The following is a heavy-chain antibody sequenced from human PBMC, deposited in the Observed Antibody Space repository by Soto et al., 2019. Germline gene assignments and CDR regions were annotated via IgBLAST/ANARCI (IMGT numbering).Heavy chain of an antibody. CDR1: GYTFTKYA. CDR2: ISVYNGNT. D-gene: IGHD6-19*01. V-gene: IGHV1-18*01. J-gene: IGHJ6*02. CDR3: AREGAGLYYYYYGMDV. Sequence: QVQLVQSGAEVKTPGASVKVSCKASGYTFTKYAISWMRQAPGQGLEWVGWISVYNGNTIYAENLQGRVTVTTDTSTTTVYMELRSLRSDDTAVYYCAREGAGLYYYYYGMDVWGQGTTVTVPS.